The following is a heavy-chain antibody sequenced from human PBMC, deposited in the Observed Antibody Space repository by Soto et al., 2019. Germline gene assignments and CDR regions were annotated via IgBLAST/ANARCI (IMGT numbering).Heavy chain of an antibody. J-gene: IGHJ4*02. Sequence: PSETLSLTCGVYGGSFSGYYWSWIRQPPGKGLEWIGEINHSGSTNYNPSLKSRVTISVDTSKNQFSLKLSSVTAADTAVYYCARGQSSLLLDCWGQGVLVTVSS. V-gene: IGHV4-34*01. D-gene: IGHD2-8*02. CDR3: ARGQSSLLLDC. CDR1: GGSFSGYY. CDR2: INHSGST.